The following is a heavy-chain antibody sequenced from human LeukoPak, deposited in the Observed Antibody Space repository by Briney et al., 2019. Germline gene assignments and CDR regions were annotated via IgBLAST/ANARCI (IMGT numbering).Heavy chain of an antibody. CDR2: IYYSGST. V-gene: IGHV4-59*01. Sequence: SETLSLTCTVSGGSISSYYWSWIRQPPGKGLEWIGYIYYSGSTNYNPSLKSRVTISVDTSKNQFSLKLSSVTAADTAVYYCARAYYYDSSGYYPPIYYYYYMDVWGEGTTVTVSS. D-gene: IGHD3-22*01. J-gene: IGHJ6*03. CDR1: GGSISSYY. CDR3: ARAYYYDSSGYYPPIYYYYYMDV.